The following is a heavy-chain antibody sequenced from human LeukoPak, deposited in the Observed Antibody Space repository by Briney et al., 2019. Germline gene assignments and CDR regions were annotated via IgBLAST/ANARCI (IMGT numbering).Heavy chain of an antibody. CDR3: ARLLSGGEGY. Sequence: SETLSLTCTVSGGSISSYYWSWIRQPPGKGLEWIGYIYYSGSTNYNPSLKSRVTISVDTSKNQFSLKLSSVTAADMAVYYCARLLSGGEGYWGQGTLVTVSS. CDR2: IYYSGST. V-gene: IGHV4-59*08. CDR1: GGSISSYY. D-gene: IGHD3-16*01. J-gene: IGHJ4*02.